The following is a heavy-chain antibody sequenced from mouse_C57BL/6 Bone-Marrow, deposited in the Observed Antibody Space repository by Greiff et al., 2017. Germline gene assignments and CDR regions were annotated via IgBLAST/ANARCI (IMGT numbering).Heavy chain of an antibody. Sequence: VQLQQSGAELVKPGASVKISCKASGYTFTDYYINWVKQRPGQGLDWIGKIGPGSGSTYYNEKFKGKATLTADKSSSTAYMQLSSLTSEDSAVYFCASHYYGSLYYFDYWGQGTTLTVSS. CDR3: ASHYYGSLYYFDY. V-gene: IGHV1-77*01. CDR1: GYTFTDYY. D-gene: IGHD1-1*01. CDR2: IGPGSGST. J-gene: IGHJ2*01.